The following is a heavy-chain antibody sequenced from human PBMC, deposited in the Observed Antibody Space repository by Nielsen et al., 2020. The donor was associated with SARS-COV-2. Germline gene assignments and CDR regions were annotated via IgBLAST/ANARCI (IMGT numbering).Heavy chain of an antibody. V-gene: IGHV4-59*08. Sequence: SETLSLTCAVYGGSFSGYYWSWIRQPPGKGLEWIGYIYYSGSTNYNPSLKSRVTISVDTSKKQFSLKLISVTAADTAVYYCARHLRDFGSGTLNIAFDYWGQGTLVTVSS. D-gene: IGHD3-10*01. J-gene: IGHJ4*02. CDR3: ARHLRDFGSGTLNIAFDY. CDR2: IYYSGST. CDR1: GGSFSGYY.